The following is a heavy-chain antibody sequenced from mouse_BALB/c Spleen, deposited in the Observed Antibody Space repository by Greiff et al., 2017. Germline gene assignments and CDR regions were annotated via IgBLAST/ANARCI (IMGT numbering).Heavy chain of an antibody. J-gene: IGHJ3*01. D-gene: IGHD2-4*01. CDR1: GYTFTSYV. Sequence: QLQQSGPELVKPGASVKMSCKASGYTFTSYVMHWVKQKPGQGLEWIGYINPYNDGTKYNEKFKGKATLTSDKSSSTAYMELSSLTSEDSAVYYCARPFYSITTFPWFAYWGQGTLVTVST. V-gene: IGHV1-14*01. CDR3: ARPFYSITTFPWFAY. CDR2: INPYNDGT.